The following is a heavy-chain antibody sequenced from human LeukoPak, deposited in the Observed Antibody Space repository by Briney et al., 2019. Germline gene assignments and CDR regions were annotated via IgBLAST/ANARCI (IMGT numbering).Heavy chain of an antibody. CDR3: ARVTYAGYYYYYYMDV. Sequence: PSETLSLTCTVSGGSISSYYWSWIRQPPGKGLEWIGYIYYSGSTNYNPSLKSQVTISVDTSKNQFSLKLSSVTAADTAVYYCARVTYAGYYYYYYMDVWGKGTTVTISS. D-gene: IGHD3-16*01. V-gene: IGHV4-59*01. CDR2: IYYSGST. CDR1: GGSISSYY. J-gene: IGHJ6*03.